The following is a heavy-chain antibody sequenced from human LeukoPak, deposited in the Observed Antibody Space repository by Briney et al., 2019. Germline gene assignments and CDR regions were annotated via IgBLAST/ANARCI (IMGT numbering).Heavy chain of an antibody. D-gene: IGHD1-26*01. CDR1: GFTFSSYS. V-gene: IGHV3-21*01. CDR2: IGSSSRSI. J-gene: IGHJ3*02. CDR3: AREWEEAFDI. Sequence: GGSLRLSCAASGFTFSSYSMNWVRQAPGKGLEWVSSIGSSSRSIYYADSVKGRFTISRDNAKNSLSLQMNSLRAEDTAVYYCAREWEEAFDIWGQGTMVTVSS.